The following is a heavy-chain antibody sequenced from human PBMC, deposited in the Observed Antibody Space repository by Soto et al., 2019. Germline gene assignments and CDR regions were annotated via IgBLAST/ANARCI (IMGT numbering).Heavy chain of an antibody. CDR3: AKDERSKLVSFYYYFDY. D-gene: IGHD3-10*01. CDR1: GFTFSSYA. Sequence: PGGSLRLSCAASGFTFSSYAMSWVRQAPGKGLEWVSAISGSGGSTYYADSVKGRFTISRDNSKNTLYLQMNSLRAEDTAVYYCAKDERSKLVSFYYYFDYWGQGTLVTVSS. J-gene: IGHJ4*02. CDR2: ISGSGGST. V-gene: IGHV3-23*01.